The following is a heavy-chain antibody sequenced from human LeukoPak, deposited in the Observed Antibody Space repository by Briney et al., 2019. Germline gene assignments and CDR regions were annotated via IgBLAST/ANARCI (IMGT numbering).Heavy chain of an antibody. CDR3: AGGLEGSVAGTDY. CDR1: GGTFSSYA. CDR2: IIPIFGTA. V-gene: IGHV1-69*01. J-gene: IGHJ4*02. D-gene: IGHD6-19*01. Sequence: SVKVSCKASGGTFSSYAISWVRQAPGQGLEWMGGIIPIFGTANYAQKFQGRVTITADESTSTAYMELSSLKSEDTAVCYCAGGLEGSVAGTDYWGQGTQVTVSS.